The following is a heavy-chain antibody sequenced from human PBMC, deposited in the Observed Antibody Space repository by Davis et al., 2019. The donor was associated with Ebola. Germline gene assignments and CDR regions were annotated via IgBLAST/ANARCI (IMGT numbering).Heavy chain of an antibody. D-gene: IGHD3-16*02. J-gene: IGHJ5*02. V-gene: IGHV4-34*01. CDR1: GGSFSRYY. CDR2: VNHCGST. Sequence: PSETLSLTCAVYGGSFSRYYWRWICQPPGQGLEWIGVVNHCGSTNSNPSLKSRVTISVDTSKNQFSLKLSSVTTADTAVYYCARGWLFLGVWGSYRSSWFDPWGKGTLVTVSS. CDR3: ARGWLFLGVWGSYRSSWFDP.